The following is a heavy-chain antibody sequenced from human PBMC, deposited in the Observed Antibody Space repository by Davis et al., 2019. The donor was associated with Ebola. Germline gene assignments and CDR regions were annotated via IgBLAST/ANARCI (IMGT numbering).Heavy chain of an antibody. J-gene: IGHJ6*04. CDR2: ISPDGSDK. V-gene: IGHV3-30*03. Sequence: GGSLRLSCAASGISFSNYGMFWVRQAPGKVMEWVAVISPDGSDKNYADSGRGRFTITRDNSKKTMYLQMNSLRAEDTAVYYCARSGLSFGVVKYHYGMDVWGKGTTVTVSS. CDR3: ARSGLSFGVVKYHYGMDV. CDR1: GISFSNYG. D-gene: IGHD3-3*01.